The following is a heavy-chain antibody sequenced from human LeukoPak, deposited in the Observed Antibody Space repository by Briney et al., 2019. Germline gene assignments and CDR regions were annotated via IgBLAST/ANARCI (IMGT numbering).Heavy chain of an antibody. CDR1: GFTFSSYG. Sequence: RSLRLSCAASGFTFSSYGMHWVRPAPGKGLEWVAVISYDGSNKYYADSVKGRFTISRDNSKNTLYLQRNSLRAEDTAVYYCAMWELGYWGQGALVTVSS. J-gene: IGHJ4*02. D-gene: IGHD1-26*01. CDR3: AMWELGY. CDR2: ISYDGSNK. V-gene: IGHV3-30*03.